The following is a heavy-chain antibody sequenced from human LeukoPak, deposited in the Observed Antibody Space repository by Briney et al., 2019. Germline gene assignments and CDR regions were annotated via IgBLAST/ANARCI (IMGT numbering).Heavy chain of an antibody. V-gene: IGHV4-38-2*01. CDR2: IYHSGST. CDR3: ARVEGARSYYYYYIDV. Sequence: SETLSLTCAVPGYSISSGYYWGWIRQPPGKGLEWIGSIYHSGSTYYNPSLKSRVTISVDTSKNQFSLKLSSVTAADTAVYYCARVEGARSYYYYYIDVWGKGTTVTVSS. CDR1: GYSISSGYY. D-gene: IGHD1-1*01. J-gene: IGHJ6*03.